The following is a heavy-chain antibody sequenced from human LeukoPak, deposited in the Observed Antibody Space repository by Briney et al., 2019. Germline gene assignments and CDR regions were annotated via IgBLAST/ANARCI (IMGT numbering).Heavy chain of an antibody. J-gene: IGHJ4*02. V-gene: IGHV3-11*04. Sequence: GGSLRLSCAASGFTFTDYYMSWIRQAPGKGLEWVAYMSNNGGTVYYADSVKGRFTISRDNAKNSLYLQMNSLRAEDTAIYYCARWELGLDYWGQGTLVTVSS. CDR1: GFTFTDYY. D-gene: IGHD1-26*01. CDR3: ARWELGLDY. CDR2: MSNNGGTV.